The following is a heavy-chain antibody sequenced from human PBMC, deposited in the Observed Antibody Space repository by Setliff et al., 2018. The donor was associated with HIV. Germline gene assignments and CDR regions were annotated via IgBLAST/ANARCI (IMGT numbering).Heavy chain of an antibody. Sequence: GASVKVSCKASGYTFTDYYIHWVRRVPGQGLDWMGRIHPNSGGTNSAQKFQGRITMTRDTSMKTAYMELTRLTFDDAALYYCARVGVHASTFNFFDLWGQGTLITVSS. CDR1: GYTFTDYY. CDR3: ARVGVHASTFNFFDL. D-gene: IGHD3-3*01. CDR2: IHPNSGGT. J-gene: IGHJ4*02. V-gene: IGHV1-2*06.